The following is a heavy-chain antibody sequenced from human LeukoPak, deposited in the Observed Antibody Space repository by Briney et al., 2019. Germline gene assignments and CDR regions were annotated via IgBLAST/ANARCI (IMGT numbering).Heavy chain of an antibody. J-gene: IGHJ4*02. CDR1: GFTFSSYS. Sequence: GGSLRLSCAASGFTFSSYSMNWVRQAPGKGLEWVAVISYDGSKRYYADSVKGRFTISRGNSKNSLYLQMNSLRAEDTAVYYCARDGVIAVAASGFDYWGQGTLVTVSS. D-gene: IGHD6-13*01. V-gene: IGHV3-30*03. CDR2: ISYDGSKR. CDR3: ARDGVIAVAASGFDY.